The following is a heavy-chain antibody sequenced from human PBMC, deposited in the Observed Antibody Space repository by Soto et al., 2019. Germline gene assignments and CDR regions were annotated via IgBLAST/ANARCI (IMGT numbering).Heavy chain of an antibody. D-gene: IGHD5-18*01. V-gene: IGHV3-48*02. CDR3: VRVDRRIQLWLYYGMDV. CDR1: GFTFSSYS. J-gene: IGHJ6*02. CDR2: ISSSSSTI. Sequence: PGGSLRLSCAASGFTFSSYSMNWVRQAPGKGLEWVPYISSSSSTIYYADSVKGRFTISRDNAKNSLYLQMNSLRDEDTAVYYCVRVDRRIQLWLYYGMDVWGQGTTVTVSS.